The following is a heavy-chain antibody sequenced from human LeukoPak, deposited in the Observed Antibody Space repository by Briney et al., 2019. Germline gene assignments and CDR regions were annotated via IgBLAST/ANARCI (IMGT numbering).Heavy chain of an antibody. D-gene: IGHD4-17*01. J-gene: IGHJ6*04. CDR2: ISSSGSTI. CDR1: GFTFSSYE. V-gene: IGHV3-48*03. CDR3: ARDSYGDYPYYYYGMDV. Sequence: GGSLRLSCAASGFTFSSYEMNWVRQAPGKGLEWVSYISSSGSTIYYADSVKGRFTISRDNAKNSLYLQMISLRAEDTAVYYCARDSYGDYPYYYYGMDVWGKGTTVTVSS.